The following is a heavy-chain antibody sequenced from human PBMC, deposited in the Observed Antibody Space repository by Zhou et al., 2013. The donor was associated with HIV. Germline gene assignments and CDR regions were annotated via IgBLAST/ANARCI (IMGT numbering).Heavy chain of an antibody. CDR1: GGSFSGSY. D-gene: IGHD1-26*01. CDR3: ARDHHRIQKWDVLGFDY. CDR2: INHSGST. Sequence: QVQLQQWGAGLLKPSETLSLTCAVYGGSFSGSYWSWIRQPPGKGLEWIGEINHSGSTNYNPSLKSRVTISVDTSKNQFSLKLTSVTAADTAVYFCARDHHRIQKWDVLGFDYVGPGNPGSPSPQ. J-gene: IGHJ4*02. V-gene: IGHV4-34*01.